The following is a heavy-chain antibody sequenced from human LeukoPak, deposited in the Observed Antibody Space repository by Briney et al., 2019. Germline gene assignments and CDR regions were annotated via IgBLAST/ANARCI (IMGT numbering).Heavy chain of an antibody. V-gene: IGHV1-69*13. CDR1: GGTFSSYA. CDR2: IIPIFGTA. J-gene: IGHJ3*02. CDR3: AVYGSGSQPEDFDI. Sequence: ASVKVSCKASGGTFSSYAISWVRQAPGQGLEWMGGIIPIFGTANYAQKFQGRVTITADESTSTAYMELNSLRAEDTAVYYCAVYGSGSQPEDFDIWGQGTMVTVSS. D-gene: IGHD3-10*01.